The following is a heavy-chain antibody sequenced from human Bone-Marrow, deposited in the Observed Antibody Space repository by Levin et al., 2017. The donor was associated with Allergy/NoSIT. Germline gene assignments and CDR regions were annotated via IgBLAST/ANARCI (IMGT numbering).Heavy chain of an antibody. D-gene: IGHD3-3*01. J-gene: IGHJ5*02. V-gene: IGHV1-18*01. Sequence: LGESLKISCKASGYAFTKYSIIWVRQAPGQGLEWLGWITTHNGNADYARPIQGRATMTADTSTRAAYMELRSLTPDDTAIYYCARGNSVTMNGVVPHWFDPWGQGTLVTVSS. CDR3: ARGNSVTMNGVVPHWFDP. CDR1: GYAFTKYS. CDR2: ITTHNGNA.